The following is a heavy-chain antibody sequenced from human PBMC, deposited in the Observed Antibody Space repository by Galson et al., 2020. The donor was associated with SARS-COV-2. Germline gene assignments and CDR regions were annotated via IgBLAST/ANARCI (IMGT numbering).Heavy chain of an antibody. CDR3: ATRHPGAPGHYDSSGYLVVYAFDI. CDR2: FDPEDGET. V-gene: IGHV1-24*01. D-gene: IGHD3-22*01. Sequence: ASVKVSCKVSGYTLTELSMHWVRQAPGKGLEWMGGFDPEDGETIYAQKFQGRVTMTEDTSTDTAYMELSSLRSEDTAVYYCATRHPGAPGHYDSSGYLVVYAFDIWGQGTMVTVSS. CDR1: GYTLTELS. J-gene: IGHJ3*02.